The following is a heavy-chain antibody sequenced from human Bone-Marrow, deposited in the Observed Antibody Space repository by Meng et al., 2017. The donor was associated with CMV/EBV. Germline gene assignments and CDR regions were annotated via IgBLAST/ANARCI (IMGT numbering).Heavy chain of an antibody. Sequence: GESLKISCAASGFTFSNAWMSWVRQAPGKGLEWVGRIKSKTDGGTTDYAAPVKGRFTISRDDSKNTLYLQMNSLKTEDTAVYYCTTDFLYSSTRNYYYGMDVWGQGTTVTVSS. CDR2: IKSKTDGGTT. D-gene: IGHD6-19*01. CDR1: GFTFSNAW. V-gene: IGHV3-15*01. CDR3: TTDFLYSSTRNYYYGMDV. J-gene: IGHJ6*02.